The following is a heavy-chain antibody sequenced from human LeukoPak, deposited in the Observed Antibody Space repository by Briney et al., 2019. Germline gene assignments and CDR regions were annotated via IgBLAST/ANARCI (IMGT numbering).Heavy chain of an antibody. CDR3: ARVKLERRNYYYYMDV. Sequence: ASVKVSCKASGYTFTSYGISWVRQAPGQGLEWMGWISAYNGNTNYAQKLQGRVTMTTDTSTSTAYMELRSLRSDDTAVYYCARVKLERRNYYYYMDVWGKGTTVTVSS. D-gene: IGHD1-1*01. V-gene: IGHV1-18*01. CDR1: GYTFTSYG. J-gene: IGHJ6*03. CDR2: ISAYNGNT.